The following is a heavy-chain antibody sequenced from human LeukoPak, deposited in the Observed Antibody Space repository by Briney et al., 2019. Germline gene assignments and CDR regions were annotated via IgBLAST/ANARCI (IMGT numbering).Heavy chain of an antibody. CDR1: GFTFSSYA. Sequence: GGSLRLSCAASGFTFSSYAMSWVRQAPGKGLQWVSFISGGGGTTYYADSVKGRFTVSRDNSKNTLYLQMNSLRAEDTAVYFCAKEYGTPHWGQGTLVTVSS. CDR2: ISGGGGTT. D-gene: IGHD4-17*01. J-gene: IGHJ4*02. V-gene: IGHV3-23*01. CDR3: AKEYGTPH.